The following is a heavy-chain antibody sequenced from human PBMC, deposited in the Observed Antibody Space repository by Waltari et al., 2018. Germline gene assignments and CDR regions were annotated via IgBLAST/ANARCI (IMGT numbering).Heavy chain of an antibody. CDR3: GKEDSGSYYEYF. D-gene: IGHD1-26*01. J-gene: IGHJ4*02. V-gene: IGHV3-23*01. Sequence: EVQLLESGGGLAQPGGSLRLSWAASGFTFSTFAMTWVRQAPGKGLEWGSSISASGSSTYYPDSVQGRFTVSRDKSTDTVYLQMNSLRAEDTAVYYCGKEDSGSYYEYFWGQGTLVTVSS. CDR2: ISASGSST. CDR1: GFTFSTFA.